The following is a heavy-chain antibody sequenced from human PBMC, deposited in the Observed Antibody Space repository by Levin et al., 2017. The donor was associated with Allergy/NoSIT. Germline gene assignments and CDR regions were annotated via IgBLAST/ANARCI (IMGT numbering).Heavy chain of an antibody. V-gene: IGHV6-1*01. CDR2: AYYRSKRYN. Sequence: ASQTLSLTCAISGDSVSSTTAAWNWIRQSPSRGLEWLGRAYYRSKRYNDYAVSVKGRITINLDTSKNQFSLQLNSVTPEDTAVYYCARVSSFYDSRDVYYECGHFDVWGRGTLVTVSS. D-gene: IGHD3-22*01. J-gene: IGHJ2*01. CDR3: ARVSSFYDSRDVYYECGHFDV. CDR1: GDSVSSTTAA.